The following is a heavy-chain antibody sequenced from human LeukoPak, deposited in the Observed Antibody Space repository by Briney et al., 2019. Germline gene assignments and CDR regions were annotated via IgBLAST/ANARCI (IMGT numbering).Heavy chain of an antibody. CDR3: ARGYYSSSRIDY. CDR2: IKSDGSTT. D-gene: IGHD6-13*01. Sequence: GGSLRLSCAASGFTFSSYWMHWARQTPGTGLVWISRIKSDGSTTSYADSVEGRFTISRDNAKNTLYLQMNSLRPEDTAVYYCARGYYSSSRIDYWGQGTLVTVSS. J-gene: IGHJ4*02. V-gene: IGHV3-74*01. CDR1: GFTFSSYW.